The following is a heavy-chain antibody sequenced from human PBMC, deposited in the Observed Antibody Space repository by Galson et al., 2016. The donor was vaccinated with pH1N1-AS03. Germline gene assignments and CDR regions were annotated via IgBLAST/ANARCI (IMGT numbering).Heavy chain of an antibody. D-gene: IGHD3-22*01. CDR3: VRYYYSGGSVPGAFDI. Sequence: SLRLSCAASGFTVSSNYMAWVRQAPGKGLEWVSVFSTGGRAHYADSVMGRFTMSRDNSKNTVYLQMNSLRAEDTAIYSCVRYYYSGGSVPGAFDIWGQGTVVTVSS. J-gene: IGHJ3*02. CDR2: FSTGGRA. CDR1: GFTVSSNY. V-gene: IGHV3-53*01.